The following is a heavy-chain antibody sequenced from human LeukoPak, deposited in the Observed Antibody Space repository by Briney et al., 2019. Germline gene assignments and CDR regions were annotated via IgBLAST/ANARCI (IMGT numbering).Heavy chain of an antibody. D-gene: IGHD1-26*01. CDR1: GFTFSGYA. J-gene: IGHJ4*02. CDR2: ISGSGDYT. Sequence: GGSRRLSCAVSGFTFSGYAMSWVRQAPGKGLEWVSTISGSGDYTYYADSVKGRFTISRDNAKNSLYLQMNSLRVEDTAVYYCARATKWELGDFDYWGQGTLVTVSS. V-gene: IGHV3-21*01. CDR3: ARATKWELGDFDY.